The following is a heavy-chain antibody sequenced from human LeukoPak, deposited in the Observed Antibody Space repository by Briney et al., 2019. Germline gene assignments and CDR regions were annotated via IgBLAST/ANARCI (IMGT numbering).Heavy chain of an antibody. CDR1: GGSVGSGAYS. Sequence: SETLSLNCAVSGGSVGSGAYSWSWIRQPPGKGLEWIGYIFESGSTYYNPSLKSRVTISVDKSKNEFSLRVSSVTAADTAVYYCARGGHSYGRGFDYWGQGILVTVSS. CDR3: ARGGHSYGRGFDY. CDR2: IFESGST. D-gene: IGHD5-18*01. J-gene: IGHJ4*02. V-gene: IGHV4-30-2*01.